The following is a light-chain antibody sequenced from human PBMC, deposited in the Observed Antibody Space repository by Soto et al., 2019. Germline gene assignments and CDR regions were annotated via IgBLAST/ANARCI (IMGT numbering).Light chain of an antibody. J-gene: IGKJ2*01. CDR2: GAS. CDR1: QSVSSN. V-gene: IGKV3-15*01. CDR3: EQYNNWLPYT. Sequence: EIVMTQSPATLSVSPGERATLSCRASQSVSSNLAWYQQKPGQAPRLLIYGASTRATGIPARFSGSGSGTEFTLTISSLQAEDFAVYYCEQYNNWLPYTFGQGTKREIK.